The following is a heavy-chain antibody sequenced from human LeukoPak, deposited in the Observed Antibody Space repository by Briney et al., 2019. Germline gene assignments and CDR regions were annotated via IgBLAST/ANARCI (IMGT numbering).Heavy chain of an antibody. V-gene: IGHV7-4-1*02. D-gene: IGHD6-19*01. CDR3: ARGPKQWPAPPYDY. J-gene: IGHJ4*02. CDR1: GYTFTSYA. Sequence: ASVKVSCKASGYTFTSYAMNWVRQAPGQGLEWMGWINTNTGNPTYAQGFTGRFVFSLDTSVSTAYLQISSLKAEDTAVYYCARGPKQWPAPPYDYWGQGTLVTVSS. CDR2: INTNTGNP.